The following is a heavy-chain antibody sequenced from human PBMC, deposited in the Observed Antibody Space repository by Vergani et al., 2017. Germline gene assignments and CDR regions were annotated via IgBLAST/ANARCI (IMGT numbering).Heavy chain of an antibody. CDR2: INAGNGNT. CDR1: GYTFTSYA. Sequence: QVQLVQSGAEVKKPGASVKVSCKASGYTFTSYAMHWVRQAPGQRLEWMGWINAGNGNTNYAQKLQGRVTMTTDTSTSTAYMELRSLRSDDTAVYYCARDQGSYYGSGSYYHFDYWGQGTLVTVSS. V-gene: IGHV1-3*01. J-gene: IGHJ4*02. CDR3: ARDQGSYYGSGSYYHFDY. D-gene: IGHD3-10*01.